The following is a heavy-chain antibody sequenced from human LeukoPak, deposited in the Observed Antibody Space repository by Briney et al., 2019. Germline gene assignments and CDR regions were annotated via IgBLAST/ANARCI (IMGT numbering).Heavy chain of an antibody. V-gene: IGHV5-51*01. J-gene: IGHJ4*02. D-gene: IGHD3-16*02. CDR1: GYSFTGYW. Sequence: GESLKISCKGSGYSFTGYWIGWVRQMPGKGLEWMGIIYPGDSDTRYSPSFQGQVTISADKSISTAYLQWSSLKASDTAMYYCLRLGELSPQDFDYWGQGTLVTVSS. CDR2: IYPGDSDT. CDR3: LRLGELSPQDFDY.